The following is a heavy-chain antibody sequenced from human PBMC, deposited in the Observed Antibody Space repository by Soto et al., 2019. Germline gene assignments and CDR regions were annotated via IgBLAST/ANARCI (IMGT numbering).Heavy chain of an antibody. D-gene: IGHD3-10*01. J-gene: IGHJ4*02. CDR2: INGRSNYK. V-gene: IGHV3-21*02. CDR1: GFTLTTYT. CDR3: VREDGALGVSSPFDS. Sequence: EVQLVESGGGLVAPGGSLRLSCVASGFTLTTYTMNWVRQAPGTGLEWVASINGRSNYKYYSDSVKGRFTISRDNTQNSLILQMSRLGPADTATYYCVREDGALGVSSPFDSWGQGPLVTVSS.